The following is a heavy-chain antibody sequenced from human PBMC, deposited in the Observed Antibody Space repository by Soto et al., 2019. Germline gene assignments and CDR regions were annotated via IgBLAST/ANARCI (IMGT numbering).Heavy chain of an antibody. V-gene: IGHV3-15*07. CDR3: TTASDMLTGYYRPYDFDY. J-gene: IGHJ4*02. D-gene: IGHD3-9*01. Sequence: PGGSLRLSCAASGFTFSNAWMNWVRQAPGKGLEWVGRIKSKTDGGTTDYAAPVKGRFTTSRDDSKNTLYLQMNSLKTEDTAVYYCTTASDMLTGYYRPYDFDYWGQGTLVTVSS. CDR2: IKSKTDGGTT. CDR1: GFTFSNAW.